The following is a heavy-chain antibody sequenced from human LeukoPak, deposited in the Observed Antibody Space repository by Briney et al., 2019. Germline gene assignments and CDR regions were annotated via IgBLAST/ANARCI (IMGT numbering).Heavy chain of an antibody. V-gene: IGHV1-24*01. J-gene: IGHJ4*02. CDR2: FDPEDGET. CDR1: GYTLTELS. D-gene: IGHD2-8*02. Sequence: GASVKVSCKVSGYTLTELSMHWVRRAPGQGLEWMGGFDPEDGETIYAQKFQGRVTMTEDTSTDTAYMELSSLRSEDTAVYYCARGGIWLVEASFRLPLDYWGQGTLVTVSS. CDR3: ARGGIWLVEASFRLPLDY.